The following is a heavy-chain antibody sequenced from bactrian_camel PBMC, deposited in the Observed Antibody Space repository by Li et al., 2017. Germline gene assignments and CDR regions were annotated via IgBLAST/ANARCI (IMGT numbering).Heavy chain of an antibody. Sequence: HVQLVESGGGSVQAGGSLRLSCEISGLDVSNNCLAWFRQAPGHEREGVAALYTGGNKAYYSGSVKGRFTVSRDNARNILDLEMNSLRPEDTAMYYCAAARCGGGRWSAPLQVAFFGYWGQGTQVTVS. CDR3: AAARCGGGRWSAPLQVAFFGY. CDR2: LYTGGNKA. V-gene: IGHV3S1*01. J-gene: IGHJ6*01. CDR1: GLDVSNNC. D-gene: IGHD6*01.